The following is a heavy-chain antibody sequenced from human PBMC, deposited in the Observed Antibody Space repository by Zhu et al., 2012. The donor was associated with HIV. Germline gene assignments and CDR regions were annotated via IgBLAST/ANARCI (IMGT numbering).Heavy chain of an antibody. J-gene: IGHJ1*01. CDR3: TRGKNCDYNWDFEH. V-gene: IGHV1-2*07. Sequence: QVQLVQSGGQMKKPGESMRISCRASGYEFIDCTLNWIRLAPGKRPEWMGWLKPRGGAVNYARPLQGRVTMTRDVYSDTAFLELRSLIVDDTAVYFCTRGKNCDYNWDFEHWGRGTPVIVSS. D-gene: IGHD3-16*01. CDR2: LKPRGGAV. CDR1: GYEFIDCT.